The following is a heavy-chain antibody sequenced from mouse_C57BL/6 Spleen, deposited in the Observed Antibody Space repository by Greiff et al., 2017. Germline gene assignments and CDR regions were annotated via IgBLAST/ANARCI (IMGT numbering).Heavy chain of an antibody. J-gene: IGHJ2*01. CDR3: AREGYGSSLGY. CDR2: INYDGSST. CDR1: GFTFSDYY. Sequence: EVKLMESEGGLVQPGSSMKLSCTASGFTFSDYYMAWVRQVPEKGLEWVANINYDGSSTYYLDSLKSRFIISRDNAKNILYLQMSSLKSADTATYYCAREGYGSSLGYWGQGTTLTVSS. D-gene: IGHD1-1*01. V-gene: IGHV5-16*01.